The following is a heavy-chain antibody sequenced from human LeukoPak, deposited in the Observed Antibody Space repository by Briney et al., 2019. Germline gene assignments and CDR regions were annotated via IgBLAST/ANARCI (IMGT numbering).Heavy chain of an antibody. D-gene: IGHD6-19*01. J-gene: IGHJ4*02. Sequence: SETLSLTCTVSGGSISSSSYYWGWIRQPPGKGLEWIGSIYYSGSTYYNPSLKSRVTISVDTSKNQFSLKLSSVTAADTAVYYCARQWLGNKRPKFDYWGQGTLVTVSS. CDR1: GGSISSSSYY. CDR3: ARQWLGNKRPKFDY. CDR2: IYYSGST. V-gene: IGHV4-39*01.